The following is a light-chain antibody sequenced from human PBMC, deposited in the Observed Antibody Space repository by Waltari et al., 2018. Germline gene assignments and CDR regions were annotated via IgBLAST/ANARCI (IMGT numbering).Light chain of an antibody. CDR1: QIISSY. CDR2: VAS. V-gene: IGKV1-39*01. J-gene: IGKJ2*01. CDR3: QQSYTAPYT. Sequence: DIQMTQSPSSLSASVGDRVTITCRASQIISSYLNWYQQKPGKAPKLLIYVASSLQGGAPSRFSGSGSGTDFTITISSLQPEDFVTYYCQQSYTAPYTFGQGTNLEIK.